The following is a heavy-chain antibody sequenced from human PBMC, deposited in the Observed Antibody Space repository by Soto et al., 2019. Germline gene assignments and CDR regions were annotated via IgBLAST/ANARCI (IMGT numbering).Heavy chain of an antibody. CDR2: INPIVSMS. V-gene: IGHV1-69*02. CDR1: GDTFSFYT. D-gene: IGHD3-10*01. J-gene: IGHJ4*02. Sequence: QVQLVQSGTEVKKPGSSVKVSCKASGDTFSFYTINWVRQAPGLGLEWVGRINPIVSMSNYAQKFQCRVSITADKSTSAAYMELRSLRSDDTAMYFCAASYGSGYRAFDYWGQGALVCVSS. CDR3: AASYGSGYRAFDY.